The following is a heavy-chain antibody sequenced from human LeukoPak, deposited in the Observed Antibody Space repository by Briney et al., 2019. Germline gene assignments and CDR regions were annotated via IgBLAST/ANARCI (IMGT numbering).Heavy chain of an antibody. V-gene: IGHV4-59*01. CDR3: ARYAADGRNLEY. Sequence: SETLSLTCTVSGGSINNYYWSWIRQPPGMGLEWIGYIYYSGSTSYNPCLKSRVTISVDTSKNQFSLKLSSVTAADTAVYYCARYAADGRNLEYWGQGTLVTVSS. CDR1: GGSINNYY. CDR2: IYYSGST. D-gene: IGHD5-24*01. J-gene: IGHJ4*02.